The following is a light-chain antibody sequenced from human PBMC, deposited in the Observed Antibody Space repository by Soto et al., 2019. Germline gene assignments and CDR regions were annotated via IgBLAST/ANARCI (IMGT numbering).Light chain of an antibody. CDR2: GAS. Sequence: EIVLTQSPGTLSLSPGERATLSCRASQSVSSSYLAWYQQKPGQAPRLLIYGASSRATGIPDRFSGSGSGTDFTLTISSLQPDDFATYYCQQYNSYPYTFGQRTKLEIK. J-gene: IGKJ2*01. CDR3: QQYNSYPYT. V-gene: IGKV3-20*01. CDR1: QSVSSSY.